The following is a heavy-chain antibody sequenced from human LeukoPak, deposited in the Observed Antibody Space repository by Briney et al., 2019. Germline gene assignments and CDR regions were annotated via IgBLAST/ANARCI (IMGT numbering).Heavy chain of an antibody. J-gene: IGHJ4*02. CDR3: ARGGVGATHRYFDY. D-gene: IGHD1-26*01. Sequence: GGSLRLSCAASGFTFDDYGMNWVRHAPGEGLEWVSGINWNGGSTGYADSVKGRFTISRDNAKNSLYLQMNSLRAEDTGLYYCARGGVGATHRYFDYWGQGTLVTVSS. CDR1: GFTFDDYG. V-gene: IGHV3-20*04. CDR2: INWNGGST.